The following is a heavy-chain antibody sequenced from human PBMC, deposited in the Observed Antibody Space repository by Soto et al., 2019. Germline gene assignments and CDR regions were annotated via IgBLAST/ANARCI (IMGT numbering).Heavy chain of an antibody. J-gene: IGHJ2*01. Sequence: QVQLVQSGAEVKKPGASVKVSCKASGYTFTSYGISWVRQAPGQGLEWIGWISAYNGNTNYAQKLQGRVTMTTDTSTSTAYMELRSLRSDDTAVYYCARDQAMKWELLHSLDLWGRGTLVTVSS. CDR2: ISAYNGNT. CDR3: ARDQAMKWELLHSLDL. CDR1: GYTFTSYG. D-gene: IGHD1-26*01. V-gene: IGHV1-18*01.